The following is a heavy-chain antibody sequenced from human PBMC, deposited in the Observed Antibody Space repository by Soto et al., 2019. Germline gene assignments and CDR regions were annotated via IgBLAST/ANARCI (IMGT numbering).Heavy chain of an antibody. Sequence: SETLSLTCAVSGGSISSGGYSWSWIRQPPGKGLEWIGYIYHSGSTYYNPSLKSRVTISVDRSKNQFSLKLSSVTAADTAVYYCAREYGFGQLHGLVDVWGPGTTVTVSS. J-gene: IGHJ6*02. CDR3: AREYGFGQLHGLVDV. CDR2: IYHSGST. V-gene: IGHV4-30-2*01. CDR1: GGSISSGGYS. D-gene: IGHD3-10*01.